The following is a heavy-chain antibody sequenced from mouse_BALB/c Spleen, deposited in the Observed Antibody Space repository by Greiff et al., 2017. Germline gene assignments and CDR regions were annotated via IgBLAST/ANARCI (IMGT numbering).Heavy chain of an antibody. D-gene: IGHD1-1*01. Sequence: QVTLKESGPGILQPSQTLSLTCSFSGFSLSTSGMGVSWIRQPSGKGLEWLAHIYWDDDKRYNPSLKSRLTISKDTSRNQVFLKITSVDTADTATYYCARIHYGSTYYYAMDYWGQGTSVTVSS. CDR2: IYWDDDK. CDR1: GFSLSTSGMG. CDR3: ARIHYGSTYYYAMDY. J-gene: IGHJ4*01. V-gene: IGHV8-12*01.